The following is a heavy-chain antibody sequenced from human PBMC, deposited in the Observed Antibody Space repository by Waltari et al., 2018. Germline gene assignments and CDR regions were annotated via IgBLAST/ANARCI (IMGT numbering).Heavy chain of an antibody. J-gene: IGHJ4*02. V-gene: IGHV4-59*01. Sequence: QVQLQESGPGLVKPSEPLSLTCTASGGSISSSYCSWVRPPPGKGLVWIGYIYYSGSTNYNPSLKSLVTISVDTSKNQFSLKLSSVTAADTAVYYCARSSSWFYFFDDWGQGTLVTVSS. CDR3: ARSSSWFYFFDD. CDR2: IYYSGST. D-gene: IGHD6-13*01. CDR1: GGSISSSY.